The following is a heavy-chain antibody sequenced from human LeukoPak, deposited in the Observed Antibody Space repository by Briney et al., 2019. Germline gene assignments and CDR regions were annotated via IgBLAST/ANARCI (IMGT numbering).Heavy chain of an antibody. CDR1: GFTFSDYY. Sequence: PGGSLRLSCAASGFTFSDYYMSWIRQAPGKGLEWVSYISSSGSTIYYADSVKGRFTISRDNAKNSLYLQMNSLRAEDTAVYCCASSYSDYYGMDVWGQGTTVTVSS. CDR2: ISSSGSTI. V-gene: IGHV3-11*01. D-gene: IGHD4-11*01. J-gene: IGHJ6*02. CDR3: ASSYSDYYGMDV.